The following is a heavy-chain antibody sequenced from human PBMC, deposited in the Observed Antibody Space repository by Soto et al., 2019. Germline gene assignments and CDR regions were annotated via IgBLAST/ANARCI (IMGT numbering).Heavy chain of an antibody. V-gene: IGHV1-18*04. CDR1: VCTIAKTG. CDR2: ISAYNGNT. Sequence: APGKASSKDCVCTIAKTGLRSLRQAPGQGLEWMGWISAYNGNTNYAQKLQGRVTMTTDTSTSTAYMELRSLRSDDTSFYYCARDPGSSRWSHTSFYYCM. J-gene: IGHJ6*01. D-gene: IGHD6-13*01. CDR3: ARDPGSSRWSHTSFYYCM.